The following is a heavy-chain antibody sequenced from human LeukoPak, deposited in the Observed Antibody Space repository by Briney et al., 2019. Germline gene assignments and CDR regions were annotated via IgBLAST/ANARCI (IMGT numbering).Heavy chain of an antibody. CDR1: GFTFSSYG. Sequence: PGRSLRLSCAASGFTFSSYGMHWVRQAPGKGLEWVAVISYDGSNKYYADSVKGRFTISRDNSKNTLYLQMNSLRADDTAVYYCAKDSWQFAPDYYYYMDVWGKGTTVTVSS. D-gene: IGHD2-15*01. J-gene: IGHJ6*03. CDR3: AKDSWQFAPDYYYYMDV. V-gene: IGHV3-30*18. CDR2: ISYDGSNK.